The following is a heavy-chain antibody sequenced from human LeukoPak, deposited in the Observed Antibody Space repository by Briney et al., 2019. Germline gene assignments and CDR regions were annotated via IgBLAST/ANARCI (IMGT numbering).Heavy chain of an antibody. V-gene: IGHV1-69*01. D-gene: IGHD6-13*01. CDR1: GGTFSSYA. Sequence: SVKVSCKASGGTFSSYAISWVRQAPGQGLEWMGGIIPIFGTANYAQKFQSRVTITADESTSTAYMELSSLRSEDTAVYYCARGRTGIAAAAYDAFDIWGQGTMVTVSS. CDR3: ARGRTGIAAAAYDAFDI. CDR2: IIPIFGTA. J-gene: IGHJ3*02.